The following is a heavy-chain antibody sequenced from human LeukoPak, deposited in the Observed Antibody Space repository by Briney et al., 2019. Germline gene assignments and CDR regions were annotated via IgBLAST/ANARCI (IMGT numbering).Heavy chain of an antibody. CDR3: AKGDDYYGMDV. CDR1: GFTFSSYG. V-gene: IGHV3-30*18. J-gene: IGHJ6*02. Sequence: GGSLRLSCAASGFTFSSYGMHWVRQAPGKGLEWVAVISYDGSNKYYADSVKGRFTISRDNSKNTLYLQMNSLRAEDTAVYYCAKGDDYYGMDVWGQGTTVTVSS. CDR2: ISYDGSNK.